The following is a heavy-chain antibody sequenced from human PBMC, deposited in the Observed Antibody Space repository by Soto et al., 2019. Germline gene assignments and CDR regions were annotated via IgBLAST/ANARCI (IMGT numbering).Heavy chain of an antibody. Sequence: SVKVSCKASGYTFTSYYMHWVRQAPGQGLEWMGIINPSGGSTSYAQKFQGRVTMTRDTSTSTVYMELSSLRSEDTAVYYCARSKKGGGYSYGYTGMDVWGQGTTVTVSS. J-gene: IGHJ6*02. CDR3: ARSKKGGGYSYGYTGMDV. D-gene: IGHD5-18*01. CDR2: INPSGGST. CDR1: GYTFTSYY. V-gene: IGHV1-46*01.